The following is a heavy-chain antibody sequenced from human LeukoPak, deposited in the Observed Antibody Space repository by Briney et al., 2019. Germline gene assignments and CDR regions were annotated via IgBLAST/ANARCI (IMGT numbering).Heavy chain of an antibody. CDR2: IRYDGSNK. CDR3: AKDLRVATLPDY. D-gene: IGHD5-12*01. J-gene: IGHJ4*02. Sequence: GGSLRLSCAASGFTFSNYGMHWVRQAPGKGLEWVAFIRYDGSNKYYADSVKGRFTISRDNSKNTLYLQMNSLRAEDTAVYYCAKDLRVATLPDYWGQGTLVTVSS. V-gene: IGHV3-30*02. CDR1: GFTFSNYG.